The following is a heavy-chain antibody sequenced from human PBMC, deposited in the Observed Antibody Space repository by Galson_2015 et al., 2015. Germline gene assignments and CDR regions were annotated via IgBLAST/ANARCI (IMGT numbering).Heavy chain of an antibody. Sequence: SLRLSCAASGFTFSSYGMHWVRQAPGKGLEWVAVISYDGSNKYYADSVEGRFTISRDNSKNTLYLQMNSLRAEDTAVYYCARGPWVTRFDYWGQGTLVTVSS. CDR1: GFTFSSYG. V-gene: IGHV3-30*03. J-gene: IGHJ4*02. D-gene: IGHD4-23*01. CDR2: ISYDGSNK. CDR3: ARGPWVTRFDY.